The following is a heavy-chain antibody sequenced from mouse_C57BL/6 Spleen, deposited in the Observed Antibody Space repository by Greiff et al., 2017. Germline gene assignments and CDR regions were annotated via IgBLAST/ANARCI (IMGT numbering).Heavy chain of an antibody. V-gene: IGHV1-55*01. CDR3: ARRESGPVLRYSWFAY. CDR1: GYPFTSYW. J-gene: IGHJ3*01. Sequence: QVQLQQPGAELVKPGASVKMSCKASGYPFTSYWITWVKQRPGQGLEWIGDIYPGSGSTNYNEKFKRKATLTVDTSSSTAYVQLSSLTSEDSAVYYCARRESGPVLRYSWFAYWGQGTLVTVSA. CDR2: IYPGSGST. D-gene: IGHD1-1*01.